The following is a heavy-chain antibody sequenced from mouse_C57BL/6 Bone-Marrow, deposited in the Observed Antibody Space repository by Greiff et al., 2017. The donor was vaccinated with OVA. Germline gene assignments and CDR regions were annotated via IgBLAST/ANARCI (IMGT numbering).Heavy chain of an antibody. V-gene: IGHV14-4*01. CDR2: IDPENGDT. Sequence: VQLQQSGAELVRPGASVKLSCTASGFNIKDDYMHWVKQRPEQGLEWIGWIDPENGDTEYASKFQGKATITADTSSNTAYLQLSSLTSEDTAVYYCTTGLWDYWGRGTSVTVSS. CDR1: GFNIKDDY. J-gene: IGHJ4*01. CDR3: TTGLWDY. D-gene: IGHD3-1*01.